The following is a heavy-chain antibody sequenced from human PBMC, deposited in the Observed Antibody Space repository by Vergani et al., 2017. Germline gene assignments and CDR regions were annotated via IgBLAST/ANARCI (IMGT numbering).Heavy chain of an antibody. D-gene: IGHD1-1*01. CDR1: GYTFTSYA. Sequence: QVQLVQSGAEVKKPGASVKVSCKASGYTFTSYAMHWVRQAPGQRLEWMGWINAGHGNTNYAQQLQGRVTMTTDTSTSTDYMELRSLRADDTAVYYCARAPLTAWNYVDYWGQGTVVVFSS. CDR2: INAGHGNT. CDR3: ARAPLTAWNYVDY. J-gene: IGHJ4*02. V-gene: IGHV1-3*01.